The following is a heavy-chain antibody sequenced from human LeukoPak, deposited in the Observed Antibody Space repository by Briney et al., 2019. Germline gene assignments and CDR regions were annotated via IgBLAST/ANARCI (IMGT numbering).Heavy chain of an antibody. D-gene: IGHD5-24*01. J-gene: IGHJ4*02. CDR2: ISSNGGIT. Sequence: GGSLRLSCAASGFTFSSYAMHWVRQAPGKGLEYFSAISSNGGITYYANSVKGRFTISRDNSKNTLYLQMGSLRAEDMAVYYCARDMDGYNAFDFWGQGTLVTVSS. CDR1: GFTFSSYA. CDR3: ARDMDGYNAFDF. V-gene: IGHV3-64*01.